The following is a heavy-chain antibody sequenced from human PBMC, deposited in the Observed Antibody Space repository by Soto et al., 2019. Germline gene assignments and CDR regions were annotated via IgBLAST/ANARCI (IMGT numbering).Heavy chain of an antibody. J-gene: IGHJ4*02. CDR2: ISGSGGST. D-gene: IGHD1-26*01. V-gene: IGHV3-23*01. Sequence: EVQLLESGGGLVQPGGSLRLSCAASGFTFSTYPMSWVRQAPGKGLEWVSDISGSGGSTYYADSVKGRFTISRDNSKNTVYLQMNSLRAEDTAVYYCAKRPLKFSGGYFDYWGQGALVTVSS. CDR1: GFTFSTYP. CDR3: AKRPLKFSGGYFDY.